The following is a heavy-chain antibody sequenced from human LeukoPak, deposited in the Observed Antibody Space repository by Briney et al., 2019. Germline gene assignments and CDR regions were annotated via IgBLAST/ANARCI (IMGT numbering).Heavy chain of an antibody. J-gene: IGHJ6*03. V-gene: IGHV3-7*01. CDR3: ARVKQQLVRLLGRDTTYYYYYYMDV. CDR1: GFTFSSNW. Sequence: GGSLRLSCAGSGFTFSSNWLSWVRQAPGKGLEWVANIKQDGSEKTYLDSVKGRCTISRENAKNSLFLQMNSLRAEDTAVYFCARVKQQLVRLLGRDTTYYYYYYMDVWGKGTTVTVSS. CDR2: IKQDGSEK. D-gene: IGHD6-13*01.